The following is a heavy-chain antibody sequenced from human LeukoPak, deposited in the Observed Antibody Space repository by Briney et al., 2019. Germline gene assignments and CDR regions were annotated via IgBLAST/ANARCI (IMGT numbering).Heavy chain of an antibody. CDR3: AKDNSWYGDYLLDY. CDR2: ISESVGST. CDR1: GLTFSTYA. Sequence: PGGFLRLSCGASGLTFSTYAMSWGGQAPGKGLEWFSAISESVGSTYYADSVNGQFTISRDNSKNTLYLQMNSLRAEDTAVYYCAKDNSWYGDYLLDYWGQGTLVTVSS. D-gene: IGHD4-17*01. J-gene: IGHJ4*02. V-gene: IGHV3-23*01.